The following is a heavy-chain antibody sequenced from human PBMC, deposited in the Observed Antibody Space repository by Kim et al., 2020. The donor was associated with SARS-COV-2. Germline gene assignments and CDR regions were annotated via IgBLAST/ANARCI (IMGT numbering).Heavy chain of an antibody. D-gene: IGHD2-2*02. J-gene: IGHJ6*02. CDR3: ARGGAHAGIVVVPAAIGGMDV. V-gene: IGHV4-34*01. CDR1: GGSFSGYY. CDR2: INHSGST. Sequence: SETLSLTCAVYGGSFSGYYWSWIRQPPGKGLEWIGEINHSGSTNYNPSLKSRVTISVDTSKNQFSLKLSSVTAADTAVYYCARGGAHAGIVVVPAAIGGMDVWGQGTTVTVSS.